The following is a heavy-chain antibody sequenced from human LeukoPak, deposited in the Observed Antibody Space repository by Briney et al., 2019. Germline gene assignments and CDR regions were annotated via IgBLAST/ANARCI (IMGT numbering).Heavy chain of an antibody. CDR3: ARDLSSGSYDFDY. D-gene: IGHD1-26*01. Sequence: GGSLRLSCAASGFTVSSNYMSWVRQAPGKGLEWVAVISYDGSNKYYADSVKGRFTISRDNAKNSLYLQMNSLRAEDTAVYYCARDLSSGSYDFDYWGQGTLVTVSS. J-gene: IGHJ4*02. CDR2: ISYDGSNK. CDR1: GFTVSSNY. V-gene: IGHV3-30-3*01.